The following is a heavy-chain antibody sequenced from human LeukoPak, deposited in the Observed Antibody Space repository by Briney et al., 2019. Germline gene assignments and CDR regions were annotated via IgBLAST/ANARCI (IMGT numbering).Heavy chain of an antibody. D-gene: IGHD6-19*01. Sequence: GGSLRLSCAASGFTFSSYAMHWVRQAPGKGLEWVALITYDGSSKYYADSVKGRFTISRDNSKNTLYLQMNSLGAEDTAVYYCAKEAGLAVAGPSETFDYWGQGTLVTVSS. CDR2: ITYDGSSK. CDR1: GFTFSSYA. J-gene: IGHJ4*02. CDR3: AKEAGLAVAGPSETFDY. V-gene: IGHV3-30-3*01.